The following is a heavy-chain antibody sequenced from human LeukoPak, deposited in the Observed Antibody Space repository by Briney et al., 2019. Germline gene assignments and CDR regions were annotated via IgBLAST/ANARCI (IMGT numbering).Heavy chain of an antibody. J-gene: IGHJ5*02. V-gene: IGHV3-7*01. CDR3: ARDTYYYDSSGYYWQFDP. CDR2: IKQDGSEK. CDR1: GFTFSSCW. D-gene: IGHD3-22*01. Sequence: GGSLRLSCAASGFTFSSCWMSWVRQAPGKGLEWVANIKQDGSEKYYVDSVKGRFTISRDNAKNSLYLQMNSLRAEDTAVYYCARDTYYYDSSGYYWQFDPWVQGTLVTVPS.